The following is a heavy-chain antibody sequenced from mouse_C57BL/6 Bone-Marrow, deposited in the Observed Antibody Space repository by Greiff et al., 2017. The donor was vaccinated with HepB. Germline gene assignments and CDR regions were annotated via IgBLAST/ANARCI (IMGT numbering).Heavy chain of an antibody. CDR1: GFSFTRYG. J-gene: IGHJ1*03. V-gene: IGHV2-2*01. CDR2: IWSGGST. CDR3: ARITTVVALRYFDV. D-gene: IGHD1-1*01. Sequence: QVQLQQSGPGLVQPSQSLSITCTVSGFSFTRYGVHWVRQSPGKGLEWLGVIWSGGSTDYNAAFISRLSISKDNSKSQVFFKMNSLQADDTAIYYCARITTVVALRYFDVWGTGTTVTVSS.